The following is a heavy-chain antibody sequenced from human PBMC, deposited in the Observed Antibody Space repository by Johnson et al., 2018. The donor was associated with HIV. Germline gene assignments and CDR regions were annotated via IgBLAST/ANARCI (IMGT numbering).Heavy chain of an antibody. J-gene: IGHJ3*02. Sequence: VQLVESGGGLVKPGGSLRVSCAASGFTFSNAWMSWVRHAPGKGLEWVSAISGSGGSTYYADSVKGRFTISRDNSKNTLYLQMNSLRAEDTAVYYCAKDLIADAFDIWGQGTMVTVSS. CDR1: GFTFSNAW. D-gene: IGHD3-16*01. CDR2: ISGSGGST. V-gene: IGHV3-23*04. CDR3: AKDLIADAFDI.